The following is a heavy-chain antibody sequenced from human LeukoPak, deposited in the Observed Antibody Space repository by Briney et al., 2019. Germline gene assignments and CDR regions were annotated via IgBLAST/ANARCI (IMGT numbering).Heavy chain of an antibody. D-gene: IGHD6-19*01. CDR1: GFTFSSYA. J-gene: IGHJ4*02. V-gene: IGHV3-23*01. Sequence: GGSLRLSCAASGFTFSSYAMSWVRQAPGEGLEWVSTISGSGGSTYYADSVKGRFTISRDNAKNSLYLQMNSLRAEDTAVYYCARGPVSSSGFFGYWGQGTLVTVSS. CDR2: ISGSGGST. CDR3: ARGPVSSSGFFGY.